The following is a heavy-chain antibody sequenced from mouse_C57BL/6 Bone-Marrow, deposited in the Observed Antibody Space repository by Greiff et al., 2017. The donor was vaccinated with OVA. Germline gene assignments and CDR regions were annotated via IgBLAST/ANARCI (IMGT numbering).Heavy chain of an antibody. CDR3: ARRDWDHY. D-gene: IGHD4-1*01. CDR2: ILPGSGST. CDR1: GYTFTGYW. J-gene: IGHJ2*01. V-gene: IGHV1-9*01. Sequence: QVQLQQSGAELMKPGASVKLSCKATGYTFTGYWIEWVKQRPGHGLEWIGEILPGSGSTNYNVKFKGKATFTADTSSNTAYMQLSSLTTEDSAIYYCARRDWDHYWGQGTTLTVSS.